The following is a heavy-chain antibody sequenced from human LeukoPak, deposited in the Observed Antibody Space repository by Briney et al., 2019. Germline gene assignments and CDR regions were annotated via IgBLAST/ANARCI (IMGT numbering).Heavy chain of an antibody. D-gene: IGHD2-8*01. V-gene: IGHV4-39*07. CDR2: ISYSGST. Sequence: SETLSLTCAVSGGSITSSKYFWGWIRQPPGKELELIGIISYSGSTDYNPSLKSRVTITDTSKNQFSLKLTSVTATDTAVYYCAGLGVMVLVYQFEYWGRGTPVTVSS. CDR3: AGLGVMVLVYQFEY. J-gene: IGHJ4*02. CDR1: GGSITSSKYF.